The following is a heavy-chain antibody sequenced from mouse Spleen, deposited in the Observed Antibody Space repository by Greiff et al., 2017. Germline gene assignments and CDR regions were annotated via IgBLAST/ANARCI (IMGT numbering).Heavy chain of an antibody. J-gene: IGHJ2*01. D-gene: IGHD3-3*01. Sequence: EVKLMESGPGLVKPSQSLSLTCTVTGYSITSDYAWNWIRQFPGNKLEWMGYISYSGSTSYNPSLKSRISITRDTSKNQFFLQLNSVTTEDTATYYCARGGRDYFDYWGQGTTLTVSS. CDR1: GYSITSDYA. CDR3: ARGGRDYFDY. V-gene: IGHV3-2*02. CDR2: ISYSGST.